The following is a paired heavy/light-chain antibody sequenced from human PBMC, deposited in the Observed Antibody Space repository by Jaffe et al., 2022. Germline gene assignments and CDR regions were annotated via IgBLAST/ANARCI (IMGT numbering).Heavy chain of an antibody. D-gene: IGHD6-19*01. CDR1: GFSLRTSGVG. Sequence: QITLKESGPTLVKPTQTLTLTCTFSGFSLRTSGVGVGWIRQPPGKALEWLALIYWDDDKWYRPSLKSRLTITKDTSKNQVVLTMTNMDPVDTGTYYCAHRLSGGGWGFDYWGQGTLVTVSS. J-gene: IGHJ4*02. CDR3: AHRLSGGGWGFDY. CDR2: IYWDDDK. V-gene: IGHV2-5*02.
Light chain of an antibody. CDR3: QAWDSNTAV. CDR2: QDT. J-gene: IGLJ2*01. V-gene: IGLV3-1*01. Sequence: SYELTQPPSVSVSPGQTASITCSGDKLGDKYACWYQQKPGQSPVLVIYQDTKRPSGIPERFSGSNSGNTATLTISGTQAMDEAEYYCQAWDSNTAVFGGGTKLTVL. CDR1: KLGDKY.